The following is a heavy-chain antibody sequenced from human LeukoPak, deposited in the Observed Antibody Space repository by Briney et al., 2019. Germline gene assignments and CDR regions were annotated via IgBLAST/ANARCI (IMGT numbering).Heavy chain of an antibody. CDR3: VRVTFPSFDY. D-gene: IGHD2/OR15-2a*01. J-gene: IGHJ4*02. Sequence: KPGGSLRLSCAASGFTFSSYSMSWVRQAPGKGLEWVSSISCSSSNTYYADSVKGRFTISRDNAKNSLYLQMNSLRAEDTAVYYCVRVTFPSFDYWGQGTLVTVSS. V-gene: IGHV3-21*01. CDR2: ISCSSSNT. CDR1: GFTFSSYS.